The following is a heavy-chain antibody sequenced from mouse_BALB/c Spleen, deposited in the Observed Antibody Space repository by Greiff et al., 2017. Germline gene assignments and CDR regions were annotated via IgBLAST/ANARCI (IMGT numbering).Heavy chain of an antibody. D-gene: IGHD2-3*01. V-gene: IGHV1-82*01. Sequence: QVQLQQSGPELVKPGASVKISCKASGYAFSSSWMNWVKQRPGQGLEWIGRIYPGDGDTNYNGKFKGKATLTADKSSSTAYMQLSSLTSVDSAVYFCASDGYYAPLSYWGQGTTLTVSS. CDR2: IYPGDGDT. CDR1: GYAFSSSW. CDR3: ASDGYYAPLSY. J-gene: IGHJ2*01.